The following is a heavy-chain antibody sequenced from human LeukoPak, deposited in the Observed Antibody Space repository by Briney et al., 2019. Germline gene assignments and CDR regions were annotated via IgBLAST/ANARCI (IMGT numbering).Heavy chain of an antibody. D-gene: IGHD3-22*01. CDR2: ISAYNGNT. V-gene: IGHV1-18*01. CDR3: ARTPYYCDSSGYYLGDY. J-gene: IGHJ4*02. Sequence: GASVKVSCKASGYTFTSYGISWVRQAPGQGLEWMGWISAYNGNTNYAQKLQGRVTMTTDTSTSTAYMELRSLRSDDTAVYYCARTPYYCDSSGYYLGDYWGQGTLVTVSS. CDR1: GYTFTSYG.